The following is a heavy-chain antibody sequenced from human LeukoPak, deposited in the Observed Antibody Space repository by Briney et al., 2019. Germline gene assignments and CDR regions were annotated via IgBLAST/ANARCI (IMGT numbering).Heavy chain of an antibody. CDR3: ARSHVDTAMVGGFDY. J-gene: IGHJ4*02. D-gene: IGHD5-18*01. CDR1: GFTFSSYA. Sequence: GSLRLSCAASGFTFSSYAMHWVRQAPGKGLEWVAVISYDGSNKYYADSVKGRFTISRDNSKNTLYLQMNSLRAEDTAVYYCARSHVDTAMVGGFDYWGQGTLVTVSS. CDR2: ISYDGSNK. V-gene: IGHV3-30-3*01.